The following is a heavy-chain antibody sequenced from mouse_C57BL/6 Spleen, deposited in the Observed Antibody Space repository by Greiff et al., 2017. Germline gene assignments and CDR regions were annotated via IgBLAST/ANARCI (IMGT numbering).Heavy chain of an antibody. J-gene: IGHJ4*01. CDR1: GFTFTDYY. CDR2: IRNKANGYTT. CDR3: ARYTPYYAMDY. Sequence: EVQVVESGGGLVQPGGSLSLSCAASGFTFTDYYMSWVRQPPGKALEWLGFIRNKANGYTTEYSASVKGRFTISRDKSQSILYLQMNALRAEDSATYYCARYTPYYAMDYWGQGTSVTVSS. V-gene: IGHV7-3*01.